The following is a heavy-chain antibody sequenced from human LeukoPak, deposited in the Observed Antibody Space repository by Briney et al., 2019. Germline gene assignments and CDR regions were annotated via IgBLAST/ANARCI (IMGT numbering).Heavy chain of an antibody. CDR3: ARMAAPKQQLDC. Sequence: ASVKVSCKASGYTFTTYDINWVRQATGQGLEWMGWMSPHSGNTGYAQKFQGRVTMTRNTSISTAYMELSSLRSEDTAMYYCARMAAPKQQLDCWGQGTLVTVSS. D-gene: IGHD6-13*01. CDR1: GYTFTTYD. J-gene: IGHJ4*02. V-gene: IGHV1-8*01. CDR2: MSPHSGNT.